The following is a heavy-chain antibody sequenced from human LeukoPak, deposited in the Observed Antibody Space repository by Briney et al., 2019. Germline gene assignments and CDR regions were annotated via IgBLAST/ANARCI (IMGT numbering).Heavy chain of an antibody. CDR2: MNPNSGNA. CDR1: GYTFISYD. Sequence: ASVKVSCKASGYTFISYDTHWVRQASGQGLEWMGWMNPNSGNAGYAQKFQGRVAMTRNTSISTAYMELSSLGSEDTVVFYCARGLGYCSSTSCYWGSYWGQGTLVTVSS. CDR3: ARGLGYCSSTSCYWGSY. D-gene: IGHD2-2*01. V-gene: IGHV1-8*01. J-gene: IGHJ4*02.